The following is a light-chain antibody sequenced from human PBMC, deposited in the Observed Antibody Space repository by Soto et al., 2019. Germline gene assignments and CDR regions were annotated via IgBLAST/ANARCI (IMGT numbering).Light chain of an antibody. Sequence: QSALTQPASVSGSPGQSINISCNGTSGDVGGSPYVSWYQQHPGKAPKLMIYEVSNRPSGVSNRFSGSKSGNTASLTISGLQAEDEADYSCSSYTSSSTLVFGGGTKLTVL. V-gene: IGLV2-14*01. J-gene: IGLJ2*01. CDR1: SGDVGGSPY. CDR3: SSYTSSSTLV. CDR2: EVS.